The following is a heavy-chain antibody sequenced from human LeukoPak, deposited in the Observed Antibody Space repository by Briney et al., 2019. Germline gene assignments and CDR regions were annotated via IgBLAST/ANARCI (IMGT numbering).Heavy chain of an antibody. CDR3: ARDVPTRYCSSTSCYEDYYYGMDV. J-gene: IGHJ6*02. Sequence: ASVKVSCKASGYTFTGYGISWVRQAPGQGLEWMGWISAYNGNTNYAQKLQGRVTMTTDTSTSTAYMELRSLRSDGTAVYYCARDVPTRYCSSTSCYEDYYYGMDVWGQGTTVTVSS. D-gene: IGHD2-2*01. CDR1: GYTFTGYG. CDR2: ISAYNGNT. V-gene: IGHV1-18*01.